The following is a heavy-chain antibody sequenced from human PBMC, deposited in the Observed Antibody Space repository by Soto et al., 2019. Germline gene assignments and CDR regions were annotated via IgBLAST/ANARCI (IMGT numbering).Heavy chain of an antibody. CDR3: VSGHDAYKVRY. D-gene: IGHD1-1*01. Sequence: QVQLQESGPGLVKPSQTLSLTCTVSGGSISSGGTGSYWTWIRQLPGKGLEWIGYIYYTGNTYYNPSLKSRPTISIDTSENQFSLKLTSVTPADTAVYFCVSGHDAYKVRYWGQGTLVTVSS. CDR2: IYYTGNT. J-gene: IGHJ4*02. V-gene: IGHV4-31*03. CDR1: GGSISSGGTGSY.